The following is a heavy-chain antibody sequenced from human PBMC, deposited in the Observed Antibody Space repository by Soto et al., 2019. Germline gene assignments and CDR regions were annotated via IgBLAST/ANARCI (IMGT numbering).Heavy chain of an antibody. J-gene: IGHJ6*02. CDR3: SRDSDPLFYYQYYGMDV. CDR1: GFTLNNYW. Sequence: LRLSCAASGFTLNNYWMHWVRQAPGKGLVWVPHINGDGSTTTYADSVKGRFTISRDNAKKTLYLQMDSLTAEDTAVYYCSRDSDPLFYYQYYGMDVWGQGTTVTVSS. CDR2: INGDGSTT. V-gene: IGHV3-74*01.